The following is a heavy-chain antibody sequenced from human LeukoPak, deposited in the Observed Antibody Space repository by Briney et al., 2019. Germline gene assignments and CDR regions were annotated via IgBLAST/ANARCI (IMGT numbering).Heavy chain of an antibody. J-gene: IGHJ3*02. V-gene: IGHV4-4*07. CDR1: VGSISSYY. CDR3: ARDLTLVFPDSYYYDYNAFDI. D-gene: IGHD3-22*01. CDR2: IYTSGST. Sequence: SDTLSLTCTVSVGSISSYYWSWIRQPAGKGLEWIGRIYTSGSTNYNPSLKSRVTMSVDTSKNQFSLKLSSVTAADTAVYYCARDLTLVFPDSYYYDYNAFDIWGQGTMVTVSS.